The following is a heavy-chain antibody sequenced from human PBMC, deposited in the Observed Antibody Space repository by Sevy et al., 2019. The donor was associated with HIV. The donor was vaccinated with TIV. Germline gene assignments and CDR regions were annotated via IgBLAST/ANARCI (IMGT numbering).Heavy chain of an antibody. CDR2: MNPNSGGT. D-gene: IGHD3-10*01. V-gene: IGHV1-2*02. CDR1: GYTFTGYY. Sequence: ASVKVSCKASGYTFTGYYMHWVRQAPGQGLEWMGWMNPNSGGTNYAQKFQGRVTMTRDTSISTAYMELSRLRSDDTAVYYCARDFKVRIGSGSYLYNWFDPWGQGTLVTVSS. J-gene: IGHJ5*02. CDR3: ARDFKVRIGSGSYLYNWFDP.